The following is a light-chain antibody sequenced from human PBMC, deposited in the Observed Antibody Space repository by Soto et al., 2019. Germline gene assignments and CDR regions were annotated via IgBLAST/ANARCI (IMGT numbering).Light chain of an antibody. Sequence: DIQMAQSPSTLSAFVGGRVTITCRASQSIRRRLAWYQQKPGKAPNLLIYDASSLESGVPSRFSGGGSGTEFTLTISSLQPEDFATYYWQQYNTYPWTFGQGTKVELK. CDR2: DAS. CDR3: QQYNTYPWT. V-gene: IGKV1-5*01. J-gene: IGKJ1*01. CDR1: QSIRRR.